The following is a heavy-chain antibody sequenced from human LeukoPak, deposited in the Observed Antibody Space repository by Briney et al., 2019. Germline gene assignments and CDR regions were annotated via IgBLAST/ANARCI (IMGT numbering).Heavy chain of an antibody. J-gene: IGHJ4*02. D-gene: IGHD3-10*01. CDR3: AKGRSGSGSYLDY. V-gene: IGHV3-30*04. CDR2: ISYDGSNK. Sequence: GGSLRLSCAASGFTFSTYPIHWVRQAPGKGLEWVAVISYDGSNKYYADSVKGRFTISRDNSKNTLYLQMNSLRAEDTAVYYCAKGRSGSGSYLDYWGQGTLVTVSS. CDR1: GFTFSTYP.